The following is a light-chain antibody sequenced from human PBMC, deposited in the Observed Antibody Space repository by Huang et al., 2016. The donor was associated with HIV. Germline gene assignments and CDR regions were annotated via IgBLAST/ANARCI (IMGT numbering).Light chain of an antibody. CDR1: QSVSSY. J-gene: IGKJ5*01. V-gene: IGKV3-11*01. CDR2: DAS. CDR3: QQRSNWPPN. Sequence: EIVLTQSPATLSLSPGERAPLSCRASQSVSSYLAWYQQKPGQAPRRLSYDASNRANGIPARFSGSGSGTDFTLTISSLEPEDFAGYYCQQRSNWPPNFGQGTRLEIK.